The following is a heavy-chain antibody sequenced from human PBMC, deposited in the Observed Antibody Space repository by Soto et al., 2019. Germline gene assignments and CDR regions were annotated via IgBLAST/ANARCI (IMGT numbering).Heavy chain of an antibody. Sequence: GASVKVSCKASGSSFTDYSIHWLRQAPGRGLEWMGWIKTDSGGTHHAQTFQGRVTMTRDMSIRTVEMELRGLRSDDTAVYYCVMARCSNGVCNLDYYGMEVWAQGTTVTV. CDR1: GSSFTDYS. CDR3: VMARCSNGVCNLDYYGMEV. V-gene: IGHV1-2*02. D-gene: IGHD2-8*01. J-gene: IGHJ6*02. CDR2: IKTDSGGT.